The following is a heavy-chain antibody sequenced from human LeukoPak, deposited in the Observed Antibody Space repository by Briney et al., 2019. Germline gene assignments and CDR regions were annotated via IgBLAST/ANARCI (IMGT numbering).Heavy chain of an antibody. CDR2: INAGNGNT. J-gene: IGHJ4*02. V-gene: IGHV1-3*01. CDR1: GYTFTSYA. D-gene: IGHD3-10*01. Sequence: ASVKASCKASGYTFTSYAMHWVRQAPGQRLEWMGWINAGNGNTKYSQKFQGRVTITRDTSASTAYMELSSLRSEDTAVYYCARGPQLLWFGELPGPLDYWGQGTLVTVSS. CDR3: ARGPQLLWFGELPGPLDY.